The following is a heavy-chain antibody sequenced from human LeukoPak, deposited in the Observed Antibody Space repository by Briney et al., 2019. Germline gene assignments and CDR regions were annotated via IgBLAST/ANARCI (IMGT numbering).Heavy chain of an antibody. V-gene: IGHV1-69*05. CDR1: GGTFSSYA. CDR3: ARGGDSSGYIPSYFDY. CDR2: IIPIFGTA. Sequence: SVKVSCKASGGTFSSYAISWVRQAPGQGLEWMGGIIPIFGTANYAQKFQGRVTITTDESTSTAYMELSSLRSEDTAVYYCARGGDSSGYIPSYFDYWGQGTLVTVSS. J-gene: IGHJ4*02. D-gene: IGHD3-22*01.